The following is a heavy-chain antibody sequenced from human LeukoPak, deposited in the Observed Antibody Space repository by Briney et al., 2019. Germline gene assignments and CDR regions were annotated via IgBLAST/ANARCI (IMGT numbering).Heavy chain of an antibody. CDR3: ARDHGGSSSWHLGLQDY. D-gene: IGHD6-13*01. V-gene: IGHV1-2*02. Sequence: GASVKVSCKASGYTFTGYYMHWVRQAPGQGLEWMGWINPNSGGTNYAQKFQGRVTMTRDTSISTAYMELSRLRSDDTAVYYCARDHGGSSSWHLGLQDYWGQGTLVTVSS. CDR1: GYTFTGYY. CDR2: INPNSGGT. J-gene: IGHJ4*02.